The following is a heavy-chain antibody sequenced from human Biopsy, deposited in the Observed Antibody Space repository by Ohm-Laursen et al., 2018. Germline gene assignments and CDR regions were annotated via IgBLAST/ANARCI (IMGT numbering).Heavy chain of an antibody. CDR1: GDSISNDY. V-gene: IGHV4-4*07. CDR2: IHTSGST. J-gene: IGHJ3*02. Sequence: GTLSLTCAVSGDSISNDYWSWIRQSAGQGLEWIGRIHTSGSTNHNLSLKSRVTMSVDTSKNQFSLKLRSVAAADTAVYYCARGTGKYYVYGAFDIWGQGTMVTVSS. D-gene: IGHD3/OR15-3a*01. CDR3: ARGTGKYYVYGAFDI.